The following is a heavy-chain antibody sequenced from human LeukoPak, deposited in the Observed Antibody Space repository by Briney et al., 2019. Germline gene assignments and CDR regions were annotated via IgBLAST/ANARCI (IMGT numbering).Heavy chain of an antibody. CDR3: AKGLGGGVLMVYAAIDS. CDR2: ISWNSGSI. D-gene: IGHD2-8*01. V-gene: IGHV3-9*01. J-gene: IGHJ4*02. Sequence: PGRSLRLSCAASGFTFDDYAMHWVRQAPGKGLEWVSGISWNSGSIGYADSVNGRFTISRDNAKNSLYLHMNSLRAEDTALYYCAKGLGGGVLMVYAAIDSWGQGTLVTVSS. CDR1: GFTFDDYA.